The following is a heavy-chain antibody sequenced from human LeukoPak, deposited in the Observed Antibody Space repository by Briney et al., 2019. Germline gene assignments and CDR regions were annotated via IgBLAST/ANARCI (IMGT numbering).Heavy chain of an antibody. CDR2: IYYSGST. J-gene: IGHJ4*02. CDR1: GGSISSSSYY. CDR3: ARHLPNYDILTGYSYYFDY. Sequence: SETLSLTCTVSGGSISSSSYYWGWIRQPPGKGLEWIGSIYYSGSTYYNPSLKSRVTISVDTSKNQFSLKLSSVTAADTAVYYCARHLPNYDILTGYSYYFDYWGQGTLVAVSS. V-gene: IGHV4-39*01. D-gene: IGHD3-9*01.